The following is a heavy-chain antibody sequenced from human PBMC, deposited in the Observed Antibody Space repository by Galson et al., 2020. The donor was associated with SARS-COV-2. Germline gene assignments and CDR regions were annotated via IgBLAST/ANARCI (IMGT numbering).Heavy chain of an antibody. CDR3: ARSGPSLAGTMGAFDI. Sequence: GGSLRLSCAASGFTFFSYAINWVRQAPGKGLEWVAVISYDGREKYYGDSVKGRFTISRDNSRNTLYLQMDSLRPEDTAVYYCARSGPSLAGTMGAFDIWGQGTMVTVSS. J-gene: IGHJ3*02. CDR1: GFTFFSYA. V-gene: IGHV3-30*04. D-gene: IGHD6-19*01. CDR2: ISYDGREK.